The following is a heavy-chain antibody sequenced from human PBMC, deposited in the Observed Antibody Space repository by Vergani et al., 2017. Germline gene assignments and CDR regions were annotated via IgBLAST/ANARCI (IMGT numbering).Heavy chain of an antibody. J-gene: IGHJ4*02. CDR1: FDSIRNLY. CDR2: IHYSENT. D-gene: IGHD6-19*01. Sequence: QVQLQESGPGLVKSSETLSLTCSVSFDSIRNLYCKWIRQPPGKGLEWIGSIHYSENTNYNPSLKTRATISVDTSKNQFSLTLTSVTAWDTAVYYCSSDTHSGQKADRWGQGILVTVTS. V-gene: IGHV4-59*11. CDR3: SSDTHSGQKADR.